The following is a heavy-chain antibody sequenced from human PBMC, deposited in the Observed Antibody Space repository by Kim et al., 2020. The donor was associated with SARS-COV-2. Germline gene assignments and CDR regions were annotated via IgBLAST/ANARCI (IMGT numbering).Heavy chain of an antibody. CDR2: VNPIVDIA. J-gene: IGHJ6*02. CDR3: ARDRRINYYYYGMDV. D-gene: IGHD2-15*01. CDR1: GGSFTSHS. Sequence: SVKVSCKASGGSFTSHSISWVRQAPGQGLEWMGRVNPIVDIANYARTFQGRVTISADKSTGTAYMELSSLTYEDTAMYYCARDRRINYYYYGMDVWGHGTMVTVSS. V-gene: IGHV1-69*04.